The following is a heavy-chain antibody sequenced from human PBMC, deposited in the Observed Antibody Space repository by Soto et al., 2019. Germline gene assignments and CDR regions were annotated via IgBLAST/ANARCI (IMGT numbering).Heavy chain of an antibody. D-gene: IGHD3-22*01. Sequence: EVQLVESGGGLVKPGGSLRLSCAASGFTFSSYSMNWVRQAPGKGLEWVSSISSSSSYIYYADSVKGRFTISRDNAKNSLYLQMNSLRAEDTAVYYCERVVDYYDPYDYYGMDVWGQGTTVTVSS. J-gene: IGHJ6*02. CDR2: ISSSSSYI. CDR1: GFTFSSYS. V-gene: IGHV3-21*01. CDR3: ERVVDYYDPYDYYGMDV.